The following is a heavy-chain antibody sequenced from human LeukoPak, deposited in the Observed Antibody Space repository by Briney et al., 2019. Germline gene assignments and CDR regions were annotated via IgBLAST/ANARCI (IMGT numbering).Heavy chain of an antibody. CDR3: ARFSGIAAAGDSSGYSDY. J-gene: IGHJ4*02. Sequence: VASVKVSCKASGYTFTSYYMHWVRQAPGQGLEWMGIINPSSGSTSYAQKFQGRVTMTRDTSTSTVYMELSSLRSEDTAVYYCARFSGIAAAGDSSGYSDYWGQGTLVTVSS. V-gene: IGHV1-46*01. CDR1: GYTFTSYY. CDR2: INPSSGST. D-gene: IGHD3-22*01.